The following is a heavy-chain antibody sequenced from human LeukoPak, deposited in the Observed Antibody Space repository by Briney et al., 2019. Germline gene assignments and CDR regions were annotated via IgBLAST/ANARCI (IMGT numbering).Heavy chain of an antibody. J-gene: IGHJ4*02. CDR1: GYSFTNYW. D-gene: IGHD1-26*01. CDR3: ARREVGPTLPDY. CDR2: IYPGDSDT. V-gene: IGHV5-51*01. Sequence: GESLKISCKGSGYSFTNYWIGWVRQMPGKGLERMGIIYPGDSDTRYSPSFQGQVTILVDKSISTAYLQWSSPKASDTAMYYCARREVGPTLPDYWGQGTLVTVSS.